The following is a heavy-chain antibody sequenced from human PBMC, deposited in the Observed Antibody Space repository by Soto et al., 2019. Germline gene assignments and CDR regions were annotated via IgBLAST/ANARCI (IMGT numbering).Heavy chain of an antibody. J-gene: IGHJ6*02. CDR3: ARAATFYGSGSYYYYYYGMDV. Sequence: SETLSLTCTVSGGSISSYYWSWIRQPPGKGLEWIGYIYYSGSTNYNPSLKSRVTISVDTSKNQFSLKLSSVTAADTAVYYCARAATFYGSGSYYYYYYGMDVWGQGTTVTVSS. CDR2: IYYSGST. CDR1: GGSISSYY. D-gene: IGHD3-10*01. V-gene: IGHV4-59*12.